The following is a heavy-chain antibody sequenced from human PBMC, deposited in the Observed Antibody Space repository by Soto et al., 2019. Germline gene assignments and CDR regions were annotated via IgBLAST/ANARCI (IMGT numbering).Heavy chain of an antibody. CDR3: AKAGYSYGYGTTIPTGGFDI. CDR1: GFTFSSYA. CDR2: ISGSGGST. V-gene: IGHV3-23*01. Sequence: GGSLRLSCAASGFTFSSYAMSWVRQAPGKGLEWVSVISGSGGSTYYADSVKGRFTISRDNSKNTLYLQMNSLRAEDTAVYYCAKAGYSYGYGTTIPTGGFDIWGQETMVTVSS. J-gene: IGHJ3*02. D-gene: IGHD5-18*01.